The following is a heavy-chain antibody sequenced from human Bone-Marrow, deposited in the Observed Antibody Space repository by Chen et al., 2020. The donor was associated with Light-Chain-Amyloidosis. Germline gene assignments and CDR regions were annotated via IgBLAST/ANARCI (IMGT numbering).Heavy chain of an antibody. CDR2: IYYSGST. Sequence: LQLQESGPGLVKPSETLSLTCTDPGGSISSSSYYWGWIRQPPGKGLEWIGSIYYSGSTYYNPSLKSRVTISVDTSKNQFSLKLSSVTAADTAVYYCARQTGIAAAGTPPHAFDIWGQGTMVTVSS. CDR3: ARQTGIAAAGTPPHAFDI. V-gene: IGHV4-39*07. J-gene: IGHJ3*02. CDR1: GGSISSSSYY. D-gene: IGHD6-13*01.